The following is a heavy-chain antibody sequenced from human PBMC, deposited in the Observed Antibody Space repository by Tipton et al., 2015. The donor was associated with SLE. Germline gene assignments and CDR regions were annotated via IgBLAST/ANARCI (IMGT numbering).Heavy chain of an antibody. J-gene: IGHJ6*02. Sequence: TLSLTCTLSGDAFRSGEYYWSWIRQAPGKGLEWIGDIDHTGSTNYNPSLKSRATISADTSKNQLSLKLTSVTAADTAVYYCAIGRVPFGMDVWGQGTTVAVSS. CDR1: GDAFRSGEYY. CDR3: AIGRVPFGMDV. V-gene: IGHV4-39*07. CDR2: IDHTGST. D-gene: IGHD3-10*01.